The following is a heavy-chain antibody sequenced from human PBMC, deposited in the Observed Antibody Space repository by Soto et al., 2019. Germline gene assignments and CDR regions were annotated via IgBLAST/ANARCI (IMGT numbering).Heavy chain of an antibody. CDR3: ARVKGSGYHNWFDP. J-gene: IGHJ5*02. Sequence: QVQLVQSGAEVKKPGASVKVCCKASGYTFTSYGISWVRQAPGQGLEWMGWISAYNGNTNYAQKLQGRVTMTTDTSTSTACMELRSLRSDDKAVYDCARVKGSGYHNWFDPWGEGALVTDST. CDR2: ISAYNGNT. D-gene: IGHD3-22*01. CDR1: GYTFTSYG. V-gene: IGHV1-18*01.